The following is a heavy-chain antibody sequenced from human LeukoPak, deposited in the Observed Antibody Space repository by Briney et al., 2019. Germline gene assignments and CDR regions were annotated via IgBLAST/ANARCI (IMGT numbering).Heavy chain of an antibody. Sequence: PGGSLRLPCAASGFTVSSNYMSWVRQAPGKGLEWVSVFYSVGSTYYAASVNGRFTISRDNSKNALYLQMNSLRAEDTAVYYCARGLDYGDYFDCWGQGTLVTVSS. J-gene: IGHJ4*02. CDR3: ARGLDYGDYFDC. CDR2: FYSVGST. V-gene: IGHV3-53*01. D-gene: IGHD4-17*01. CDR1: GFTVSSNY.